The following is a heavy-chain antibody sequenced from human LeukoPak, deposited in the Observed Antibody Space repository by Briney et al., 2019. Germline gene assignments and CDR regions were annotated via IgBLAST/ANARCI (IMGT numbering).Heavy chain of an antibody. V-gene: IGHV4-30-2*01. CDR3: ARFHRVVARQIRGYFDY. J-gene: IGHJ4*02. D-gene: IGHD2-15*01. Sequence: SETLSLTCTVSGGSISSGGYSWSWIRQPPGKGLEWIGYIYHSGSTYYNPSLKSRVTISVDRSKNQFSLKLSSVTAADTAVYYCARFHRVVARQIRGYFDYWGQGTLVTVSS. CDR2: IYHSGST. CDR1: GGSISSGGYS.